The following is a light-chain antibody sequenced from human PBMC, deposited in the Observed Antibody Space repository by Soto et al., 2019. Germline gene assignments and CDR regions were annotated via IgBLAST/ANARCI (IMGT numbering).Light chain of an antibody. Sequence: QSVLTQPSLVSAAPGQKVTISCSGSSSNIENNYVSWYQQFPGTAPNLLIYDNNKRPSAIPDRFSGSESGTSATLGIAGLDAGHEADYYCGTWDSSLSAGVFGGGTQLTVL. CDR1: SSNIENNY. CDR3: GTWDSSLSAGV. J-gene: IGLJ3*02. V-gene: IGLV1-51*01. CDR2: DNN.